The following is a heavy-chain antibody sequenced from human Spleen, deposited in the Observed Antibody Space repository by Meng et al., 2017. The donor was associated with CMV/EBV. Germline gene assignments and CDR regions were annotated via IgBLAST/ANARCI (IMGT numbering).Heavy chain of an antibody. CDR2: ISSNGRST. CDR3: ARETYGYGDY. J-gene: IGHJ4*02. CDR1: GFRFSDYY. D-gene: IGHD5-18*01. V-gene: IGHV3-11*05. Sequence: QVGLGVSGGALVMPGGSLILSGAACGFRFSDYYMSWIRQAPGKGLGWISYISSNGRSTTYADSVKGRFTISRDNAKNSLYLQMNSLRAEDTAVYYCARETYGYGDYWGQGTLVTVSS.